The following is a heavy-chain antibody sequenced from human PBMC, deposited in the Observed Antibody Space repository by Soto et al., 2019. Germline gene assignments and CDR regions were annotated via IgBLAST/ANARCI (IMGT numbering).Heavy chain of an antibody. J-gene: IGHJ4*02. CDR1: GFTFSSYG. CDR3: AKGARGHSIAVAGTFFDY. Sequence: GGSLRLSCAASGFTFSSYGMHWVRQAPGKGLEWVAVISYDGSNKYYADSVKGRFTISRDNSKNTLYLQMNSLRAEDTAVYYCAKGARGHSIAVAGTFFDYWGQGTLVTVSS. V-gene: IGHV3-30*18. D-gene: IGHD6-19*01. CDR2: ISYDGSNK.